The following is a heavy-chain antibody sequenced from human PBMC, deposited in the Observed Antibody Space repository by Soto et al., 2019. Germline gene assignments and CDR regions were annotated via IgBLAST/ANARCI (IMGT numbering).Heavy chain of an antibody. CDR1: GGSFSGYY. CDR3: ANLSSGYDYDYYYYMDV. CDR2: INHSGST. J-gene: IGHJ6*03. D-gene: IGHD5-12*01. V-gene: IGHV4-34*01. Sequence: SETLSLTCAVYGGSFSGYYWSWIRQPPGKGLEWIGEINHSGSTNYNPSLKSRVTISVDTSKNQFSLKLSSVTAADTAVYYCANLSSGYDYDYYYYMDVWGKGTTVTVSS.